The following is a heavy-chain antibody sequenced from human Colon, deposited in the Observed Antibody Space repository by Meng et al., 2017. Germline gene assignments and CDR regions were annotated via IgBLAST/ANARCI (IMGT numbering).Heavy chain of an antibody. J-gene: IGHJ4*02. CDR3: AREAPVAAKNFDY. CDR1: GYTFTSHY. CDR2: ISPDGGTT. Sequence: ASVKVSCKASGYTFTSHYMHWLRQAPGQGLEWMGFISPDGGTTGSAQRFQGRVTVTRDTSTSTLYMEVSSLRSEDTAVYYCAREAPVAAKNFDYWGQG. D-gene: IGHD6-19*01. V-gene: IGHV1-46*01.